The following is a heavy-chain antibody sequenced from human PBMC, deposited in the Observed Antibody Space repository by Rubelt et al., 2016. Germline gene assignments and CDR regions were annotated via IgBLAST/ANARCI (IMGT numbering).Heavy chain of an antibody. D-gene: IGHD6-6*01. CDR3: ARGDIAARLQH. J-gene: IGHJ1*01. CDR2: INHSGST. CDR1: GGSFSGYY. V-gene: IGHV4-34*01. Sequence: GAGLLKPSETLSLTCAVYGGSFSGYYCTWIRQAPGKGLEWIGEINHSGSTSYNPSLKSRVTISVDTFKNQFSLKLSSVTAADTAVYYCARGDIAARLQHWGQGTLVTVSS.